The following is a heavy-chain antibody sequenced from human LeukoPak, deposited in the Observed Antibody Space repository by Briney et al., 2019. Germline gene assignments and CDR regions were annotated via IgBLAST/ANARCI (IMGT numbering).Heavy chain of an antibody. J-gene: IGHJ4*02. CDR2: IKYDGSET. Sequence: GGSLRLSCAASGYTFNTYGMHWVRQAPGSGLEWVAVIKYDGSETWYADSVKGRFTISRDNFRSMLYLQMNSLRGEDTAVYYCARDRFGPTENWGQGTLVTVSS. CDR3: ARDRFGPTEN. CDR1: GYTFNTYG. V-gene: IGHV3-33*01. D-gene: IGHD3-10*01.